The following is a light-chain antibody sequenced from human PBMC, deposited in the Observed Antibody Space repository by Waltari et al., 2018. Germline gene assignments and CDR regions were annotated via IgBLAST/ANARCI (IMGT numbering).Light chain of an antibody. CDR1: QSVGRT. J-gene: IGKJ1*01. V-gene: IGKV3-20*01. CDR2: GAS. Sequence: EIVLTQSPGTLSLSPGERATLSCWTSQSVGRTLAWYQQKPGQPPRLLIYGASIRATGIPDRFSGSGSGTDFSLTISRLEPEDFAVYYGQHYVRLPVTFGQGTKVEIK. CDR3: QHYVRLPVT.